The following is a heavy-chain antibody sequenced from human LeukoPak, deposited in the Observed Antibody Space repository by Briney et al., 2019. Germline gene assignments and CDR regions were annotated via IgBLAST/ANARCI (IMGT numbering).Heavy chain of an antibody. CDR1: GGSFSGYY. CDR2: INHSGST. V-gene: IGHV4-34*01. CDR3: ARAESSSRYSY. Sequence: SETLSLTCAVYGGSFSGYYWSWIRQPPGKGLEWIGEINHSGSTNYNPSLKSRVTISVDTSKNQFSLKLSSVTAADTAVYYCARAESSSRYSYWGQGILVTVSS. J-gene: IGHJ4*02. D-gene: IGHD6-13*01.